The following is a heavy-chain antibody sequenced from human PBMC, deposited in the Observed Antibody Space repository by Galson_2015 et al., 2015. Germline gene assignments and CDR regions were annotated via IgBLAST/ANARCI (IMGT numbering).Heavy chain of an antibody. J-gene: IGHJ4*02. D-gene: IGHD5-24*01. CDR3: ARDRRWLHLGYFDY. CDR2: ITSDGSST. V-gene: IGHV3-74*01. Sequence: WVRQAPGKGLVWVSRITSDGSSTSYADSVKGRFTISRDNSKNTLYLQMNSLRAEDTAVYYCARDRRWLHLGYFDYWGQGTLVTVSS.